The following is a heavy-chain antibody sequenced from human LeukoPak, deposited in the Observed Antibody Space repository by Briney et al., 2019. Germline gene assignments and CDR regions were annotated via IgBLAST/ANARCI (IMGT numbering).Heavy chain of an antibody. V-gene: IGHV3-21*01. J-gene: IGHJ4*02. CDR1: GFTFSSYS. CDR3: ARDRTTTYYYDSSGYEHSDY. Sequence: GGSLRLSCAASGFTFSSYSMNWVRQAPGKGLEWVSSISSSSSYIYYADSVKGRFTISRDNAKNSLYLQMNSLRAEDTAVYYCARDRTTTYYYDSSGYEHSDYWGQGTLVTVSS. D-gene: IGHD3-22*01. CDR2: ISSSSSYI.